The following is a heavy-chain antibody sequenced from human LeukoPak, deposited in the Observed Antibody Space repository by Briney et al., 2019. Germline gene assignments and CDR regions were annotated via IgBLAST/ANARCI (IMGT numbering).Heavy chain of an antibody. V-gene: IGHV1-8*01. J-gene: IGHJ5*02. CDR3: ARGGSYSGYES. D-gene: IGHD5-12*01. CDR2: MNPNSGNT. CDR1: GYTFTSYD. Sequence: ASVKVSFKASGYTFTSYDINCVRQATGQRLEWMGWMNPNSGNTGYAQKFQGRVTMTRNTSISTAYMELSSLRSEDTAVYYCARGGSYSGYESWGQGTLVTVSS.